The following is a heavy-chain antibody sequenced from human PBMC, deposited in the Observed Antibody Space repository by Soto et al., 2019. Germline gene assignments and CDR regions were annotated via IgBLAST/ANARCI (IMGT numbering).Heavy chain of an antibody. CDR1: GGTFSSYA. J-gene: IGHJ4*02. Sequence: QVQLVQSGAEVKKPGASVKVSCKASGGTFSSYAISWVRQAPGQGLEWMGGIIPIFGTANYAQKFQGRVTITADESTSTAYLELSSLRSEDTAVYYCARLPPSVGATSGYFDYWGQGTLVTVSS. V-gene: IGHV1-69*01. D-gene: IGHD1-26*01. CDR3: ARLPPSVGATSGYFDY. CDR2: IIPIFGTA.